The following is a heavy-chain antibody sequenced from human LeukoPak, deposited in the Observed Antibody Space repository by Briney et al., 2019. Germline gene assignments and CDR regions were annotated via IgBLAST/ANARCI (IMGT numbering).Heavy chain of an antibody. CDR3: ARARRIAAAGTGGAWFDP. D-gene: IGHD6-13*01. CDR2: MNPNSGNT. CDR1: GYTFTSYD. J-gene: IGHJ5*02. Sequence: ASVKVSCKASGYTFTSYDINWVRQATGQGLEWMGWMNPNSGNTGYAQKFQGRVTMTRNTSISTAYMELSSLRSEDTAVYYCARARRIAAAGTGGAWFDPWGQGTLVTVSS. V-gene: IGHV1-8*01.